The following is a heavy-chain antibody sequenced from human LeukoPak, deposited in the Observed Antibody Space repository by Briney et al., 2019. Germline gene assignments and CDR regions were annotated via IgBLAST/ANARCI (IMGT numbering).Heavy chain of an antibody. D-gene: IGHD2-15*01. CDR1: GGSISIYY. CDR2: IFDSGST. Sequence: PSESLSLTCTVSGGSISIYYWGWIRQPPGEGREWIGYIFDSGSTNYNPSLKSRVTISVDTPKNQFSLKLSSVTAADTAVYYCARGYCSGGSCYSGWFDPWGQGTLVTVSS. J-gene: IGHJ5*02. CDR3: ARGYCSGGSCYSGWFDP. V-gene: IGHV4-59*01.